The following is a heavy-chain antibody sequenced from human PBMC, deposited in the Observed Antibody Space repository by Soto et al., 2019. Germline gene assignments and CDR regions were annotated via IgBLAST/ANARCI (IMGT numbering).Heavy chain of an antibody. V-gene: IGHV4-61*01. J-gene: IGHJ5*02. CDR2: IYFTGST. CDR1: GGAVSSGTYY. CDR3: TRGPPRVQWFDP. Sequence: PSETLSLTCTVSGGAVSSGTYYWSWIQQPPGKGLEWIGHIYFTGSTNYNPSLKSRVTMSLDTSRNQFSLKLSSVTAADTAVYYCTRGPPRVQWFDPWGLGTLVTVS.